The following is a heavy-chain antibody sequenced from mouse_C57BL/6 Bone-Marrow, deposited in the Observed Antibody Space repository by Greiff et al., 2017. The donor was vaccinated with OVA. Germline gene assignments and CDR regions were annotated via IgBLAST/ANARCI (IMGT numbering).Heavy chain of an antibody. J-gene: IGHJ4*01. V-gene: IGHV5-4*03. CDR1: GFTFSSYA. CDR3: ASLGVYYDYDGYAMDY. Sequence: EVKVVESGGGLVKPGGSLKLSCAASGFTFSSYAMSWVRQTPEKRLEWVATISDGGSYTYYPDNVKGRFTISRDNAKNNLYLQMSHLKSEDTAMYYCASLGVYYDYDGYAMDYWGQGTSVTVSS. D-gene: IGHD2-4*01. CDR2: ISDGGSYT.